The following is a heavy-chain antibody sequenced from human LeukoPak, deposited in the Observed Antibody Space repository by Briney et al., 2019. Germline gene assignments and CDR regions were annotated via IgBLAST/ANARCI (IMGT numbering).Heavy chain of an antibody. Sequence: ASVKVSCKASGYTFTSYGISWVRQAPGQGLEWMGWISAYNGNTNYAQKLQGRVTMTTDTSTSTAYMELRSLRPDDTAVYYCATTSIAAAGRNYYYYGMDVWGQGTTVTVSS. CDR2: ISAYNGNT. CDR1: GYTFTSYG. V-gene: IGHV1-18*01. J-gene: IGHJ6*02. D-gene: IGHD6-13*01. CDR3: ATTSIAAAGRNYYYYGMDV.